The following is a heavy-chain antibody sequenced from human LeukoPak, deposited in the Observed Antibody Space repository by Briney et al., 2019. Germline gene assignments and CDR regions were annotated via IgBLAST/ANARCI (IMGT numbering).Heavy chain of an antibody. CDR2: IYSGGST. CDR3: ARDRSQSGYSYGPPAGWFDP. J-gene: IGHJ5*02. Sequence: GGSLRLSCAASGFTVSSNYMSWVRQAPGKGLEWVSVIYSGGSTYYADSVKGRFTISRHNSKNTLYLQMNSLRAEDTAVYYCARDRSQSGYSYGPPAGWFDPWGQGTLVTVSS. V-gene: IGHV3-53*04. CDR1: GFTVSSNY. D-gene: IGHD5-18*01.